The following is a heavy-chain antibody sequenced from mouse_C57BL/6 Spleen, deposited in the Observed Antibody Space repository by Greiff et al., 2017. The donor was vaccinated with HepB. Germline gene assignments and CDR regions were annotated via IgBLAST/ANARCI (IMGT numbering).Heavy chain of an antibody. Sequence: VQLVESGAELARPGASVKLSCKASGYTFTSYGISWVKQRTGQGLEWIGEIYPRSGNTYYNEKFKGKATLTADKSSSTAYMELRSLTSEDSAVYFCARRVIYYDYVDYWGQGTTLTVSS. CDR3: ARRVIYYDYVDY. CDR2: IYPRSGNT. V-gene: IGHV1-81*01. D-gene: IGHD2-4*01. J-gene: IGHJ2*01. CDR1: GYTFTSYG.